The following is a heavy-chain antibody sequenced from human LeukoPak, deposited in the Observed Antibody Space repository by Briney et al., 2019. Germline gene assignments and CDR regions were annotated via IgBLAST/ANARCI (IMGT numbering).Heavy chain of an antibody. CDR1: GDSVSSSRYY. J-gene: IGHJ4*02. CDR3: ARDGELPGLDY. V-gene: IGHV4-39*07. CDR2: IYYSGTT. Sequence: PSETLSLTCIVSGDSVSSSRYYWGWIRQPPGRGLEWIGSIYYSGTTFYNPSLKSRVTISVDTSKNQFSLKLSSVTAADTAVYYCARDGELPGLDYWGQGTLVTVSS. D-gene: IGHD3-10*01.